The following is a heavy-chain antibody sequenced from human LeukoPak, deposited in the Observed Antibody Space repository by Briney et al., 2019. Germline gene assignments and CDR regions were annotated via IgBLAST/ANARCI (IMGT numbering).Heavy chain of an antibody. CDR3: AKGPGIAVAGSDY. CDR2: ISYDGGNK. Sequence: GGPLRLPCAASGLTLSRYGMHWVRQAPGKGLGGGALISYDGGNKYYADSVTGRFTISRDNSKNTLYLQMNSLRAEDTSVYYCAKGPGIAVAGSDYWGQGTLVTVSS. V-gene: IGHV3-30*18. J-gene: IGHJ4*02. CDR1: GLTLSRYG. D-gene: IGHD6-19*01.